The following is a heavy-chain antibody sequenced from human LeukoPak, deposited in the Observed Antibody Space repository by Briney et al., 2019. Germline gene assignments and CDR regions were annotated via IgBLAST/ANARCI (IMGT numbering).Heavy chain of an antibody. V-gene: IGHV3-23*01. CDR3: AKDHLPGIVVADRDY. CDR2: ISGSGGTT. D-gene: IGHD6-19*01. Sequence: LGGSLRLSCEASGFIFSRYGMTWVRQAPGKGLEWVSAISGSGGTTYYADSVKGRFTISRDNPKNTLYLQITSLRAEDTGVYYCAKDHLPGIVVADRDYWGQGTLVTVSS. CDR1: GFIFSRYG. J-gene: IGHJ4*02.